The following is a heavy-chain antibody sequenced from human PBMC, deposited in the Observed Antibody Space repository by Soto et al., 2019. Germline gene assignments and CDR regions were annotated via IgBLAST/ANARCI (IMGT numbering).Heavy chain of an antibody. Sequence: SETLSLARAVSGESFSGDYWSWIRQPAGEGRGWIGQIFHGGGTNYSPSLKSRVTISVDTSKNQFSLELSSVTAADTAVYYCARVHYESNTFYSFFEYWGQGTLVTV. D-gene: IGHD3-22*01. CDR1: GESFSGDY. J-gene: IGHJ4*02. CDR2: IFHGGGT. CDR3: ARVHYESNTFYSFFEY. V-gene: IGHV4-34*12.